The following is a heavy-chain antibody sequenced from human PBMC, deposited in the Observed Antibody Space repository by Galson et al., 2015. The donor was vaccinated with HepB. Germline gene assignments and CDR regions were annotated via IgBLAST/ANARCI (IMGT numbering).Heavy chain of an antibody. CDR2: ISGSGGST. V-gene: IGHV3-23*01. CDR1: GFTFSSYA. J-gene: IGHJ5*02. D-gene: IGHD6-13*01. Sequence: SLRLSCAASGFTFSSYAMSWVRQAPGKGLEWVSAISGSGGSTYYADSVKGRFTLARDNSKNTPYLKMNSLRAEDTAVYYCAKDPLSSSWYRNWFDPWGQGTLVTVSS. CDR3: AKDPLSSSWYRNWFDP.